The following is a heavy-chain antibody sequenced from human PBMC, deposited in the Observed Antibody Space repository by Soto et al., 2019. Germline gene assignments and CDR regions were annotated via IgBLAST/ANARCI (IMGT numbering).Heavy chain of an antibody. CDR2: MNPNSGNT. CDR1: GYTFTSYD. J-gene: IGHJ3*02. Sequence: GASVKVSCKASGYTFTSYDINWVRQATGQGLEWMGWMNPNSGNTGYAQKFQGRVTMTRNTSISTAYMELSSLRSEDTAVYYCARGRNIVVVVAATDDAFDIWGKGTMVTVSS. V-gene: IGHV1-8*01. D-gene: IGHD2-15*01. CDR3: ARGRNIVVVVAATDDAFDI.